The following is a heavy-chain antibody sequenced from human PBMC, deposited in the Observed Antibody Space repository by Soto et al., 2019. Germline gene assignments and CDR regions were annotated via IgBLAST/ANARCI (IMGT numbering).Heavy chain of an antibody. Sequence: PGGSLRLSGAAAGLTLRNDWMSWVLQAPGHGLEWVGRIKSNTDGGTIDYAAPVKGRFTISSDDSKNTLYLQMNSLKNEDTAMYYCTTSSNCDSTTCYTRGLFDYSGQGTLVTVPS. CDR2: IKSNTDGGTI. J-gene: IGHJ4*02. CDR1: GLTLRNDW. CDR3: TTSSNCDSTTCYTRGLFDY. D-gene: IGHD2-2*02. V-gene: IGHV3-15*01.